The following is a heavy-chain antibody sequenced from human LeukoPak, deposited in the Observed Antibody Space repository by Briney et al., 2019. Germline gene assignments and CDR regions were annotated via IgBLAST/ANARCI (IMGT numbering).Heavy chain of an antibody. Sequence: GESLKISRMGSGYSFTSYWIGWVRPMSGKGLEWMGSIYLGDSDTRYSPSFQSQVTISADKSVTTSYLQWSSLKASDTAMYYCARLLLPPGIAVGPYCYYGMDVWGQGTTVTVSS. D-gene: IGHD6-19*01. CDR1: GYSFTSYW. J-gene: IGHJ6*02. CDR3: ARLLLPPGIAVGPYCYYGMDV. CDR2: IYLGDSDT. V-gene: IGHV5-51*01.